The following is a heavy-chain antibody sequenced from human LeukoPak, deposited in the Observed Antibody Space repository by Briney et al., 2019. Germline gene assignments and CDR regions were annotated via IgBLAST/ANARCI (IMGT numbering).Heavy chain of an antibody. CDR3: TTEFLDP. CDR1: GFTFSGSA. J-gene: IGHJ5*02. V-gene: IGHV3-73*01. Sequence: PGGSLRLSCAASGFTFSGSAMHWVRQASGKGLQWVGRIRSKATNYATAYAASVKGRFTISRDDSKNTAYLQMNSLKTEDTAVYYCTTEFLDPWGQGTLVTVSS. D-gene: IGHD3-3*01. CDR2: IRSKATNYAT.